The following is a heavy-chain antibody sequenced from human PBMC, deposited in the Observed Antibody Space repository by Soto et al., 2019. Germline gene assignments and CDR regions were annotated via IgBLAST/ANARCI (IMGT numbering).Heavy chain of an antibody. CDR2: INHSGST. V-gene: IGHV4-34*01. Sequence: SETLSLTCAVYGGSFSGYYWSWIRQPPGKGLEWIGEINHSGSTNYNPSLKSRVTISVDTSKNQFSLKLSSVTAADTAVYYCARRSRFWALTGEYYYYYGMDVWGQGTTVTVSS. CDR3: ARRSRFWALTGEYYYYYGMDV. CDR1: GGSFSGYY. J-gene: IGHJ6*02. D-gene: IGHD3-3*01.